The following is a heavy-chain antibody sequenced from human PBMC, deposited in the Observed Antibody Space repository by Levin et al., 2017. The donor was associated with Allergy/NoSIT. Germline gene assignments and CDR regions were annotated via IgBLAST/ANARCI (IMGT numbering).Heavy chain of an antibody. Sequence: SETLSLTCTVSGGSISSYYWSWIRQPPGKGLEWIGYIYYSGSTNYNPSLKSRVTISVDTSKNQFSLKLSSVTAADTAVYYCARLTRDTAIALFDYWGQGTLVTVSS. CDR3: ARLTRDTAIALFDY. CDR1: GGSISSYY. CDR2: IYYSGST. V-gene: IGHV4-59*08. D-gene: IGHD5-18*01. J-gene: IGHJ4*02.